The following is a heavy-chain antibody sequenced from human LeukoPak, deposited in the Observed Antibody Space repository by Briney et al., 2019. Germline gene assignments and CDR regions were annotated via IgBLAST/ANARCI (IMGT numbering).Heavy chain of an antibody. J-gene: IGHJ4*02. CDR3: ARDAGIAAIHQ. CDR1: GDSISSDY. D-gene: IGHD6-13*01. Sequence: SETLSLTCTVSGDSISSDYWSWIRQPPGKGLEWIGYIYYSGSTNYNPSLKSRVTISVDTSKNQFSLKLSSVTAADTALYYCARDAGIAAIHQWGQGTLVTVSS. V-gene: IGHV4-59*12. CDR2: IYYSGST.